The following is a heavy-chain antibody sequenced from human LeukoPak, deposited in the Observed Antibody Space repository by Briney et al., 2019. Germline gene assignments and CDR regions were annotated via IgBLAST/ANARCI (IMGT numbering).Heavy chain of an antibody. D-gene: IGHD3-10*01. J-gene: IGHJ4*02. CDR3: AVEDTDYGSGRGFDY. CDR1: GGTFSSYA. V-gene: IGHV1-69*01. Sequence: SVKVSCKASGGTFSSYAISWVRQAPGQGLEWMGGIIPIFSTANYAQKFQGRVTITADESTSTAYMELSSLRSEDTAVYYCAVEDTDYGSGRGFDYWGQGTLVTVSS. CDR2: IIPIFSTA.